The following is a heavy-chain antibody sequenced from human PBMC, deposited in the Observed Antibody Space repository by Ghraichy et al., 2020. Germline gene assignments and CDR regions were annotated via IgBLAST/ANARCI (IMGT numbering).Heavy chain of an antibody. CDR2: ISGSGGST. D-gene: IGHD3-3*01. J-gene: IGHJ4*02. Sequence: GGSLRLSCAASGFTFSSYAMSWVRQAPGKGLEWVSAISGSGGSTYYADSVKGRFTISRDNSKNTLYLQMNSLRAEDTAVYYCAKDSDYDFWSGYNYYFDYWGQGTLVTVSS. CDR1: GFTFSSYA. CDR3: AKDSDYDFWSGYNYYFDY. V-gene: IGHV3-23*01.